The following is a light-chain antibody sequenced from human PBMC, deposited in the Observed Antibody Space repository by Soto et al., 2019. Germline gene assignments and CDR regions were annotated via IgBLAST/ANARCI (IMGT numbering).Light chain of an antibody. V-gene: IGKV3-20*01. Sequence: EIVWTQSPGTLSLSPGERATLSCRASQSVDSSYLAWYHQRSGQAPRLLIYGASSRATGIPDRFSGSGSGTDFTLTISRLEPEDFAVYYCQHFGSSRGTFGQGTKVEIK. J-gene: IGKJ1*01. CDR3: QHFGSSRGT. CDR1: QSVDSSY. CDR2: GAS.